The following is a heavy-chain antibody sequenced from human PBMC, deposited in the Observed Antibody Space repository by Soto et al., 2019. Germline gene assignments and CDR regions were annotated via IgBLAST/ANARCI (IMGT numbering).Heavy chain of an antibody. D-gene: IGHD6-19*01. CDR3: ARRLAGIGGHWFGP. Sequence: GASVKVSCKASGYTFTSYGISWVRQAPGQGLEWMGWISAYNGNTNYAQKLQGRVTMTTDTSTSTAYMELRSLRSDDTAVYYCARRLAGIGGHWFGPWGQGTLVTVSS. CDR1: GYTFTSYG. J-gene: IGHJ5*02. V-gene: IGHV1-18*01. CDR2: ISAYNGNT.